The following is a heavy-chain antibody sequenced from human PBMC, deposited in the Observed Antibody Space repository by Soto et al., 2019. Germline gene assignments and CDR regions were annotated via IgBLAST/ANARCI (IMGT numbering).Heavy chain of an antibody. D-gene: IGHD3-9*01. Sequence: GGSLRLCCAASGFTFSSYAMSWVRQAPGKGLEWVSAISGSGGSTYYADSVKGRFTISRDNSKNTLYLQMNSLRAEDTAVYYCAKIGDDISMNWFDPWGQGTLVTVSS. CDR2: ISGSGGST. V-gene: IGHV3-23*01. J-gene: IGHJ5*02. CDR3: AKIGDDISMNWFDP. CDR1: GFTFSSYA.